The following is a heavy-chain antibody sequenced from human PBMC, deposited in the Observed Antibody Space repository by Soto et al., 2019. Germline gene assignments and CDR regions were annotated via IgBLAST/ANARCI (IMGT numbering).Heavy chain of an antibody. CDR2: IYYSGST. J-gene: IGHJ6*02. Sequence: PSLTCTVSGGSISSGGYYWSWIRQHPGKGLEGIGYIYYSGSTYYNPSLKSRVTLPVDTSKNQFSLKLSSVTAADTAVYYCARVDYDFWSGPPNYYYGMDVWGQGTTVTVSS. D-gene: IGHD3-3*01. CDR1: GGSISSGGYY. CDR3: ARVDYDFWSGPPNYYYGMDV. V-gene: IGHV4-31*03.